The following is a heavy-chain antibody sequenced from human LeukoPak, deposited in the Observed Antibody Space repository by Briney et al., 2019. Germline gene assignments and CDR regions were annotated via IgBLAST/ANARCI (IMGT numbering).Heavy chain of an antibody. D-gene: IGHD3-22*01. CDR3: AKSRGIVVLNGY. V-gene: IGHV3-23*01. J-gene: IGHJ4*02. CDR2: ISGSGGST. Sequence: GGSLRLSCAASGFTFSSYAMSWVRQAPGKGLEWVSAISGSGGSTCYADSVKGRFTISRDNSKNTLYLQMNSLRAEDTAVYYCAKSRGIVVLNGYWGQGTLVTVSS. CDR1: GFTFSSYA.